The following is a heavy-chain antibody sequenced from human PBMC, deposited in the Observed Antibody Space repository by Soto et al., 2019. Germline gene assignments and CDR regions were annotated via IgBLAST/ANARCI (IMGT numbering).Heavy chain of an antibody. Sequence: QVQLQESGPGLVKPSQTLSLTCTVSGGSISSGGYYWSWIRQHPGKGLEWIGYIYYSGSTYYNPSLKSXXTXSXXTSKNQFSLKLSSVTAADTAVYYCATRYSSSWYSYWGQGTLVTVSS. V-gene: IGHV4-31*03. CDR2: IYYSGST. CDR1: GGSISSGGYY. J-gene: IGHJ4*02. CDR3: ATRYSSSWYSY. D-gene: IGHD6-13*01.